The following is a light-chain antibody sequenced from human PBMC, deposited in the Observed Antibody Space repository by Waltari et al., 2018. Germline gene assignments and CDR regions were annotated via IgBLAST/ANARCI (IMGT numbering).Light chain of an antibody. CDR3: QQYGSSPMYT. CDR2: GAS. V-gene: IGKV3-20*01. J-gene: IGKJ2*01. CDR1: QSVSSIY. Sequence: MELRQSPGSEHVSAGERAALHHRASQSVSSIYLAWYQQKPGQAPRLLIYGASSRATGIPDRFSGSGSGTDFTLTISRLEPEDFAVYYCQQYGSSPMYTFGQGTKLEIK.